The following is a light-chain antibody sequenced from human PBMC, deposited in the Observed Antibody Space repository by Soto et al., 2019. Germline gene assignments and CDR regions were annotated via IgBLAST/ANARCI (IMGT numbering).Light chain of an antibody. V-gene: IGLV3-21*04. J-gene: IGLJ2*01. CDR1: DIATKS. CDR3: QVWDSSSDHHV. CDR2: YDS. Sequence: SYELTQPPSVSVAPGKTATIACGGNDIATKSVHWYRQKTGQAPMLVIYYDSDRPSGIPDRFSSSNSGNTATLTISRVEAGDDGYYYCQVWDSSSDHHVFGGGTKLTVL.